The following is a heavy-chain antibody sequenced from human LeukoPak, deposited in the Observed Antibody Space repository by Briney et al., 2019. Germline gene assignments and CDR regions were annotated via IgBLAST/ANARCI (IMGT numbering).Heavy chain of an antibody. Sequence: PSETLSLTCTVSGGSISSSSYYWGWIRQPPGRGLEWIGNIYYSGSTYYNPSLKSRVTISVDTSKNHFSLKLSSVTAADTAVYYCALSSGSYYNCFDYWGQGSLVTVSS. CDR3: ALSSGSYYNCFDY. CDR2: IYYSGST. V-gene: IGHV4-39*01. J-gene: IGHJ4*02. CDR1: GGSISSSSYY. D-gene: IGHD3-10*01.